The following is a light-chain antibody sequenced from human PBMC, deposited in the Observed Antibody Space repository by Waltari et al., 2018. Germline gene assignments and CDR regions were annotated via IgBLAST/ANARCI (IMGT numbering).Light chain of an antibody. CDR1: QSVSSD. CDR3: QQYNQWPRT. V-gene: IGKV3-15*01. CDR2: DAS. Sequence: SCRASQSVSSDVAWYQQIPGQAPMLLIYDASTSATAIPARFTAGGSGTEFTLSISSLQSEDFAVYYCQQYNQWPRTFGQGTKVEIK. J-gene: IGKJ1*01.